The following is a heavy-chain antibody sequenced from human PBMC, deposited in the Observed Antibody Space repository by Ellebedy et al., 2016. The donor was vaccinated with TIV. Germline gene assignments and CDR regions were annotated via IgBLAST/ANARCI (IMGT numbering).Heavy chain of an antibody. V-gene: IGHV4-34*01. Sequence: SETLSLXXAVYGGSFSGYYWSWIRQPPGKGLEWIGEINHSGSTNYNPSLKSRVTISVDTSKNQFSLKLSSVTAADTAVYYCARSSSWFNNYYYYGMDVWGQGTTVTVSS. CDR3: ARSSSWFNNYYYYGMDV. CDR1: GGSFSGYY. J-gene: IGHJ6*02. D-gene: IGHD6-13*01. CDR2: INHSGST.